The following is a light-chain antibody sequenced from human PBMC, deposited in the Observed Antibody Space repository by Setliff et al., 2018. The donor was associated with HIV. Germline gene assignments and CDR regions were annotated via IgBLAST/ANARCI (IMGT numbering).Light chain of an antibody. Sequence: QSVLTQPPSASGSPGQSVTISCTGTSSDVGGYNYVSWFQQHPGKAPKLMIYDVTNRPSGVSNRFSGSKSGNTASLTISGLQAEDEADYYCSSYTSSGTPVFGTGTKVTVL. J-gene: IGLJ1*01. CDR3: SSYTSSGTPV. V-gene: IGLV2-14*03. CDR1: SSDVGGYNY. CDR2: DVT.